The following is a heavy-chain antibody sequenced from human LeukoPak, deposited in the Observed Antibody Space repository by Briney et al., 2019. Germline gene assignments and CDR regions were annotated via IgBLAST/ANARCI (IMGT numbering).Heavy chain of an antibody. V-gene: IGHV3-20*04. CDR1: GFTFDEYG. J-gene: IGHJ4*02. CDR3: ARDLRDTVGPFDY. D-gene: IGHD4-23*01. CDR2: INWNGGST. Sequence: GGSLRLSCAASGFTFDEYGMSWVRQAPGKGLEWVSGINWNGGSTGYADSVKGRFTISRDNAKNSLYLQMNGLRAEDTALYYCARDLRDTVGPFDYWGQGTLATVSS.